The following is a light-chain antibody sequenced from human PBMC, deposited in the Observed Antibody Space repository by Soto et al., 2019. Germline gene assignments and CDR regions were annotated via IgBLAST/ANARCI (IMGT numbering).Light chain of an antibody. V-gene: IGLV2-23*01. J-gene: IGLJ1*01. Sequence: QSVLIQPASVSGSPGQSITISCTGTSRDVGGSNYVSWYQQHPGKAPKVMISEGHRRPSGVPDRFSGSSSVTTASLTISGLQADDEADYYCCLYVGATTYVFGTGTKVTVL. CDR3: CLYVGATTYV. CDR1: SRDVGGSNY. CDR2: EGH.